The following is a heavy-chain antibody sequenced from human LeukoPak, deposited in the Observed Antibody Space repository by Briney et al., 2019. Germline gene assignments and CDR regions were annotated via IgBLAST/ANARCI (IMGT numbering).Heavy chain of an antibody. CDR2: LPPDELGI. CDR1: GFTFTNYW. Sequence: GGSLRLSCAASGFTFTNYWMHWVRQAPGMGLVWVSRLPPDELGIIYADSVKGRFTISRDNAKNTLYLQMNSLRAEDTAVYYCARGTLYYDSSGYYNDYWGQGTLATVSS. CDR3: ARGTLYYDSSGYYNDY. D-gene: IGHD3-22*01. J-gene: IGHJ4*02. V-gene: IGHV3-74*01.